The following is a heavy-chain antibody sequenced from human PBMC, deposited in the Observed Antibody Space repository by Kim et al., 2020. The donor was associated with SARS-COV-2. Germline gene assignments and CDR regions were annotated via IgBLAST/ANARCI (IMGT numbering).Heavy chain of an antibody. CDR3: VRGGHTSYHFYGMDV. V-gene: IGHV3-64D*09. J-gene: IGHJ6*02. Sequence: GGSLRLSCSASGFTFSSYAMHWVRQAPGKGLEYVSVISSNGVYTYYADSMKGIFTISRDKSKNTLYLHMSSLRPEDTAVYYCVRGGHTSYHFYGMDVWGQGTTVTVSS. CDR1: GFTFSSYA. D-gene: IGHD3-10*01. CDR2: ISSNGVYT.